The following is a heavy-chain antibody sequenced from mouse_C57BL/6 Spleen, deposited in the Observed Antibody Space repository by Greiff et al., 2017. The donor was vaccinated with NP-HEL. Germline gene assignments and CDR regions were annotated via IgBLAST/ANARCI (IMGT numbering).Heavy chain of an antibody. Sequence: EVQLVESGGGLVKPGGSLKLSCAASGFTFSSYAMSWVRQTPEKRLEWVATISAGGSYTYYPDNVKGRFTISRDNAKNNLYLQMSHLKSEDTAMYYCAREREAGTDYWGQGTTLTVSS. CDR1: GFTFSSYA. CDR3: AREREAGTDY. CDR2: ISAGGSYT. V-gene: IGHV5-4*01. D-gene: IGHD4-1*01. J-gene: IGHJ2*01.